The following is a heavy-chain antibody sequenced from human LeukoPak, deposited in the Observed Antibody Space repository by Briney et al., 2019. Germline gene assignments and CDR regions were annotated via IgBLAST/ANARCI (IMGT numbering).Heavy chain of an antibody. J-gene: IGHJ4*02. D-gene: IGHD7-27*01. CDR2: IIPIFGTA. CDR3: ARGATELGYYFDY. CDR1: GYTFTSYD. V-gene: IGHV1-69*05. Sequence: ASVKVSCKASGYTFTSYDINWVRQATGQGLEWMGGIIPIFGTANYAQKFQGRVTITTDESTSTAYMELSSLRSEDTAVYYCARGATELGYYFDYWGQGTLVTVSS.